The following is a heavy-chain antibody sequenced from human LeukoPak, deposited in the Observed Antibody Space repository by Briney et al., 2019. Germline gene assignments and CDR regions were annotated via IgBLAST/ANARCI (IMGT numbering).Heavy chain of an antibody. CDR3: ARGFGESLSYWFDP. D-gene: IGHD3-10*01. CDR2: ISASGSA. V-gene: IGHV4-4*07. Sequence: SETLSLTCSVSDGSISTYYWSWVRQAAGKGLEWIGRISASGSAKYNPSLESRVTMSVDTSKNQFFLKLSSVTAADTAIYYCARGFGESLSYWFDPWGQGTLSPSPQ. J-gene: IGHJ5*02. CDR1: DGSISTYY.